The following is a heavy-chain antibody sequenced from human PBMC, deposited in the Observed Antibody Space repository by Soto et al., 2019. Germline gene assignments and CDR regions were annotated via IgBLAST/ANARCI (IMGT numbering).Heavy chain of an antibody. J-gene: IGHJ5*02. CDR2: ISYSGGA. D-gene: IGHD3-10*01. CDR1: GGSISSAEYS. CDR3: AASLWFGELLFNWFDP. V-gene: IGHV4-30-4*01. Sequence: PSETLSLTCTVSGGSISSAEYSWSWIRQPPGKGLEWIGYISYSGGAYYNPSLESRLTISVDTSKNRFSLKLSSVTAADTAVYYCAASLWFGELLFNWFDPWGQGTLVTVSS.